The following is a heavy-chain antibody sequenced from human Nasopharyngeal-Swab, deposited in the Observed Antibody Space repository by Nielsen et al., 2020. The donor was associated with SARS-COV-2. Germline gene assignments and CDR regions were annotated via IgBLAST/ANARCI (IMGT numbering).Heavy chain of an antibody. CDR1: GFDFRKYA. J-gene: IGHJ3*01. D-gene: IGHD2-21*02. CDR3: AKDDFCPACAFDV. V-gene: IGHV3-23*01. CDR2: VSNNDGSLT. Sequence: GESLKISCAASGFDFRKYAMSWVRQAPGKGLEWVSTVSNNDGSLTFYADSEKRRFTIPRDTSKNTVSLQMNSLRSEDTAVYYCAKDDFCPACAFDVWGQGTRVTVSS.